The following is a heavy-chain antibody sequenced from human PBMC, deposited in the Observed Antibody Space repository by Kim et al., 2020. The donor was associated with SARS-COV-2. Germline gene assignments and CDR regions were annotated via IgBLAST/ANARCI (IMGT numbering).Heavy chain of an antibody. CDR3: ARVSYFFGSGRPEFDY. CDR2: ISGYNGRT. Sequence: ASVKVSCKTSGYTFSSYGISWVRQAPGQGLEWLAWISGYNGRTDYTHKLPGRITVTTDTTTDTGYMELRNLRSDDTAVYFCARVSYFFGSGRPEFDYWGQGPLVTVPS. V-gene: IGHV1-18*01. J-gene: IGHJ4*02. CDR1: GYTFSSYG. D-gene: IGHD3-10*01.